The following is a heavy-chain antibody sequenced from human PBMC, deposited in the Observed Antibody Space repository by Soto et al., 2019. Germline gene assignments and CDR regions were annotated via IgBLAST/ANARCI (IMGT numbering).Heavy chain of an antibody. J-gene: IGHJ6*02. D-gene: IGHD5-12*01. CDR2: IYTSGST. Sequence: QVQLQESGPGLVKPSETLSLTCTVSGGSISSYYWSWIRQPAGKGLEWIGRIYTSGSTNYNPSLKSRVTMSVDTSKNQFSLKLSSVTAADTAVYYCARDRGYRGYDWGGYYYYGMDVWGQGTTVTVSS. CDR3: ARDRGYRGYDWGGYYYYGMDV. V-gene: IGHV4-4*07. CDR1: GGSISSYY.